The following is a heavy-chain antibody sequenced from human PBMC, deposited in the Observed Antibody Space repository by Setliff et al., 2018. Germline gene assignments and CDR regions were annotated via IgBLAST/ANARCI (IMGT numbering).Heavy chain of an antibody. CDR1: GYSFTGYY. Sequence: ASVKVSCKASGYSFTGYYIHWVRQAPGQGLEWMGWINLKSGGTNYAQKFQGRVPMTRDTYISTAYMELSSLRSDDTAVYYCARGVSGAPVRFDYWGQGTLVTVSS. CDR2: INLKSGGT. D-gene: IGHD3-10*01. V-gene: IGHV1-2*02. J-gene: IGHJ4*02. CDR3: ARGVSGAPVRFDY.